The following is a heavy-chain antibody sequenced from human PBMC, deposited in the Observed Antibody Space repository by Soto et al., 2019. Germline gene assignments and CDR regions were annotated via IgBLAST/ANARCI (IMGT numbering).Heavy chain of an antibody. J-gene: IGHJ5*02. CDR2: IKVDSGYT. CDR3: ATSYDTGFDP. V-gene: IGHV1-18*04. Sequence: QLQLVQSAAEVKKPGASVRVSCKAYGYPFIKYGISWIRQAPEQGLEWMGWIKVDSGYTNYAQKFQGRVTMTADTSSDTACMELRSLRLDDTAVYFCATSYDTGFDPCGHGTLVSVSS. CDR1: GYPFIKYG. D-gene: IGHD3-9*01.